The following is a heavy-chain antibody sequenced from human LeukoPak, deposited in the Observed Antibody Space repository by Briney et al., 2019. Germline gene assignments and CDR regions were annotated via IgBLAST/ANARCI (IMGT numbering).Heavy chain of an antibody. CDR3: ARARGRLLLIDY. CDR2: IYSSGST. D-gene: IGHD2-15*01. J-gene: IGHJ4*02. CDR1: GGCFNNYY. V-gene: IGHV4-4*07. Sequence: SETLSLTCTVSGGCFNNYYWNWIRQPAGKGLEWIGRIYSSGSTDYNPSLKSRVTMSVDTSKNQFSLNLTSVTAADSAVYYCARARGRLLLIDYWGQGTLVTVSS.